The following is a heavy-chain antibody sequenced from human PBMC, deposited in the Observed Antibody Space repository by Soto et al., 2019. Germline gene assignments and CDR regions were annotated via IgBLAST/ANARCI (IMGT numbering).Heavy chain of an antibody. CDR3: ARVVAAAAYYYYGMDV. CDR2: IDWADDK. D-gene: IGHD6-25*01. V-gene: IGHV2-70*20. J-gene: IGHJ6*02. CDR1: WFSLDSTGMC. Sequence: XGRTLGMPRQTLTLTCGFCWFSLDSTGMCVTWVRQSPGRALEWLALIDWADDKYYSSSLKTRLTISRDTSINQVVLTMADMDPADTATYYCARVVAAAAYYYYGMDVWGPGTTVTVYS.